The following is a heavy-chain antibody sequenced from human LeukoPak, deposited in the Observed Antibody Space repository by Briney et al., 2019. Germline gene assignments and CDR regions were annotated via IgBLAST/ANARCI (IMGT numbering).Heavy chain of an antibody. CDR1: GFTFSSYA. CDR3: ATGEGGSYPRLYFDD. J-gene: IGHJ4*02. D-gene: IGHD1-26*01. Sequence: GGSLRLSCAASGFTFSSYAMHWVRQAPGKGLEWVAVISYDGSNKYYADSVKGRFAISRDDAKNSLYLQMNSLRVEDTAVYYCATGEGGSYPRLYFDDWGQGTLVTVSS. CDR2: ISYDGSNK. V-gene: IGHV3-30*09.